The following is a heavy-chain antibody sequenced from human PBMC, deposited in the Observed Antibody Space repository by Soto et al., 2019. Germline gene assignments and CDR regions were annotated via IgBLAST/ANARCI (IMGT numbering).Heavy chain of an antibody. CDR2: VYYTGSA. CDR1: GGSITSDGSF. Sequence: SETLSLTCSVSGGSITSDGSFWGWIRQPPGKGLEWIGIVYYTGSAYYTPSLKSRVTISVDTSKNQFSLKLTSVTAADTAVYYRARQDPFNWFDPWGQGTLVTVSS. V-gene: IGHV4-39*01. CDR3: ARQDPFNWFDP. J-gene: IGHJ5*02.